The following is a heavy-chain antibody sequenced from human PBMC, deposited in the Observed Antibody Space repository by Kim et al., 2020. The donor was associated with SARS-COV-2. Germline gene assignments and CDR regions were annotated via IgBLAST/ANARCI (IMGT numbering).Heavy chain of an antibody. CDR2: T. J-gene: IGHJ4*02. Sequence: TRYPQKFQGRITITRDTSASTAYMELSSLRSEDTAVYYCARMGQQLAIDYWGQGTLVTVSS. CDR3: ARMGQQLAIDY. V-gene: IGHV1-3*01. D-gene: IGHD6-13*01.